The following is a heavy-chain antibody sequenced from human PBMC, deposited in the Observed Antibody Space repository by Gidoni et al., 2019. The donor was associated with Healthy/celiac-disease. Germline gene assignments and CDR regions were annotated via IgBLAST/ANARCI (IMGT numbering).Heavy chain of an antibody. Sequence: EVQLVESGGGLVKPGGSLRLSWAASGFTFSSYSMNWVRQAPGKGLEWVSSISSSSSYIYYADSVKGRFTISRDNAKNSLYLQMDSLRAEGTAVYYCASFVYFTSKDFWSGSWGQGTLVTVSS. CDR3: ASFVYFTSKDFWSGS. V-gene: IGHV3-21*01. CDR2: ISSSSSYI. J-gene: IGHJ4*02. D-gene: IGHD3-3*01. CDR1: GFTFSSYS.